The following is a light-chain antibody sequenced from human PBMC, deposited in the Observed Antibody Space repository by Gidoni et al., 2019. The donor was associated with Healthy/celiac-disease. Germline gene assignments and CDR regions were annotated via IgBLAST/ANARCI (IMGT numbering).Light chain of an antibody. J-gene: IGLJ3*02. CDR2: EGS. Sequence: QSALTQPASVSGSPGQSLTISCTGTSSDVGSYNLVSWYQQHPGKAPKLMIYEGSKRPSGVSNRFSGSKSGNTASLTISGLQAEDEADYYCCSYAGSSTPPWVFGGGTKLTVL. V-gene: IGLV2-23*01. CDR3: CSYAGSSTPPWV. CDR1: SSDVGSYNL.